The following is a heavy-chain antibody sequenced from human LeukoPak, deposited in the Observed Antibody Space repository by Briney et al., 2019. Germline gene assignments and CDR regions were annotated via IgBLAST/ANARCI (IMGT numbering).Heavy chain of an antibody. CDR2: IRYDGSNK. CDR3: AKESDYGEGYFDY. CDR1: GLTFSRSI. V-gene: IGHV3-30*02. Sequence: PGGSLTLSCAASGLTFSRSILHWVRQAPGKGLQWVAFIRYDGSNKYYADSVKGRFTISRDNSKNTLNLQMNSLRAEDTAVYYCAKESDYGEGYFDYWGQGTLVTVSS. J-gene: IGHJ4*02. D-gene: IGHD4-17*01.